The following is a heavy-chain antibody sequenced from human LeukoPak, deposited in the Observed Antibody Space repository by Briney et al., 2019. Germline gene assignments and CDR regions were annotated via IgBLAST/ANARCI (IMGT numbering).Heavy chain of an antibody. D-gene: IGHD3-22*01. CDR2: IYYSGST. CDR3: ARLRGYSDSTGYYHDF. Sequence: PSETLSLTCTVSGGSISSYYWSWIRQPPGKRLEWIGHIYYSGSTNYNPSLKSRVTISVDTSKNQFSLKLSSVNAADTAVYYCARLRGYSDSTGYYHDFWGQGTLVTVSS. CDR1: GGSISSYY. J-gene: IGHJ4*02. V-gene: IGHV4-59*01.